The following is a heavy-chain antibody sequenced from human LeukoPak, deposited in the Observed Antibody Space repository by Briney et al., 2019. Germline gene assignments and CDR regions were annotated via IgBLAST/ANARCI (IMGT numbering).Heavy chain of an antibody. D-gene: IGHD6-13*01. CDR2: IWYDGSNK. V-gene: IGHV3-33*01. CDR3: ARVPQLVRTFYYYYMDV. CDR1: GFTFSSYG. Sequence: GGSLRLSCAASGFTFSSYGMHWVRQAPGKGLEWVAVIWYDGSNKYYADSVKGRLTISRDNSKNTLYLQMNSLRAEDTAVYYCARVPQLVRTFYYYYMDVWGKGTTVTVSS. J-gene: IGHJ6*03.